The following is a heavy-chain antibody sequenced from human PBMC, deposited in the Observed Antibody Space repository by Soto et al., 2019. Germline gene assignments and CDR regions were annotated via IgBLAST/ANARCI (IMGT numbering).Heavy chain of an antibody. D-gene: IGHD6-13*01. CDR3: ASKQLVLGDGFDI. CDR1: GVTVSDYY. J-gene: IGHJ3*02. Sequence: GGSLRLSSASSGVTVSDYYMGWIRKAAGKGLEWVSYISSSGSTIYYADSVKGRFTISRDNAKNSLYLQMNSLRAEDTAVYYCASKQLVLGDGFDIWGQGTMVTVSS. V-gene: IGHV3-11*01. CDR2: ISSSGSTI.